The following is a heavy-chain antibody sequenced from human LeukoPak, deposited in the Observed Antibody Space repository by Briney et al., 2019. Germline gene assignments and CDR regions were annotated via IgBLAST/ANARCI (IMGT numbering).Heavy chain of an antibody. CDR1: GYTFTSYG. D-gene: IGHD6-13*01. CDR2: IGAYNGNT. CDR3: ARDPAGTGHPYYYYGMDV. V-gene: IGHV1-18*01. J-gene: IGHJ6*02. Sequence: ASVKVSCKASGYTFTSYGISWVRQAPGQGLEWMGWIGAYNGNTNYAQKLQGRVTMTTDTSTSTAYMELRSLRSDDTAVYYCARDPAGTGHPYYYYGMDVWGQGTTVTVSS.